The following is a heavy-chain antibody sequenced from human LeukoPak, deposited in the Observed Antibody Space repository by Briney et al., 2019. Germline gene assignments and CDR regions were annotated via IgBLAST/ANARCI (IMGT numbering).Heavy chain of an antibody. J-gene: IGHJ4*02. D-gene: IGHD3-3*01. CDR2: IYYSGST. V-gene: IGHV4-31*03. Sequence: PSQTLSLTCNVSGGSISSGGSRWSWIRQHPGKGLEWIGYIYYSGSTYYNPSLKSRVTISVDTSKNQFSLKLSSVTAADTAVYYCARVRGGKYYDFWSGTGPFDYWGQGTLVTVSS. CDR1: GGSISSGGSR. CDR3: ARVRGGKYYDFWSGTGPFDY.